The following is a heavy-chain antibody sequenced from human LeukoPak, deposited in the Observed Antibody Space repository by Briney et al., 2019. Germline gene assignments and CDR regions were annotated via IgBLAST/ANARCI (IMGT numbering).Heavy chain of an antibody. Sequence: PGGSLRLSCAASGFTFSDYYMSWIRQAPGKGLEWVSYISSSGSTIYYADSVKGRFTISRDNAKNSLYLQMNSLRAEDTAVYYCARDYHYSSSRAYFQHWGQGTLVTVSS. J-gene: IGHJ1*01. V-gene: IGHV3-11*04. CDR1: GFTFSDYY. D-gene: IGHD6-6*01. CDR2: ISSSGSTI. CDR3: ARDYHYSSSRAYFQH.